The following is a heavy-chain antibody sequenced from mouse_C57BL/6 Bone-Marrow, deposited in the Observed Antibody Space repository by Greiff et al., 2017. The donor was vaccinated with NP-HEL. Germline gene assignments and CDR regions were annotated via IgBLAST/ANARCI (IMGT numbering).Heavy chain of an antibody. V-gene: IGHV1-63*01. CDR2: IYPGGGYT. J-gene: IGHJ1*03. CDR1: GYTFTNYW. D-gene: IGHD2-14*01. Sequence: VKLMESGAELVRPGTSVKMSCKASGYTFTNYWIGWAKQRPGHGLEWIGDIYPGGGYTNYNEKFKGKATLTADKSASTAYMQFSSLTSEDSAIYYCARRYYRNWYFDVWGTGTTVTVSS. CDR3: ARRYYRNWYFDV.